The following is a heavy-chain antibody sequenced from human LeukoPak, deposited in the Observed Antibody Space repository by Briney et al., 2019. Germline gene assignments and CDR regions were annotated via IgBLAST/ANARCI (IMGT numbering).Heavy chain of an antibody. CDR1: GGSFSGYY. J-gene: IGHJ4*02. V-gene: IGHV4-34*01. D-gene: IGHD1-14*01. CDR2: INHSGST. CDR3: ARRPGFRPADY. Sequence: KPSGTLSLTCAVYGGSFSGYYWSWIRQPPGKGLEWIGEINHSGSTNYNPSLKSRVTISVDTSKNQFSLKLSSVTAADTAVYYCARRPGFRPADYWGQGTLVTVSS.